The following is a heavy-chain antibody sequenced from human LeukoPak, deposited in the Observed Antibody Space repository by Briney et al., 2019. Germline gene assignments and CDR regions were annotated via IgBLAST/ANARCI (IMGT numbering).Heavy chain of an antibody. V-gene: IGHV1-2*02. Sequence: ASVKVSCKASGYTLTGYYMHWVRQAPGQGLEWMGWISPNSGGTNYAQKFQGRVTMIRDTSISTAYMELSRLRSDDTAVYYCAREANWGLSAPLDYWGQGTLVTVSS. CDR2: ISPNSGGT. CDR1: GYTLTGYY. CDR3: AREANWGLSAPLDY. J-gene: IGHJ4*02. D-gene: IGHD7-27*01.